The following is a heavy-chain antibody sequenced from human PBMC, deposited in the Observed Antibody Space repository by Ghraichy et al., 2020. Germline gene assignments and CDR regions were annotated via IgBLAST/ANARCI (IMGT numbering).Heavy chain of an antibody. CDR1: GFTFSDYY. J-gene: IGHJ4*02. CDR2: ISSSSSYT. Sequence: GSLRLSCAASGFTFSDYYMSWIRQAPGKGLEWVSYISSSSSYTNYADSVKGRFTISRDNAKNSLYLQMNSLRAEDTAVYYCACALTMVRGVMPQAFDYWGQGTLVTVSS. V-gene: IGHV3-11*06. D-gene: IGHD3-10*01. CDR3: ACALTMVRGVMPQAFDY.